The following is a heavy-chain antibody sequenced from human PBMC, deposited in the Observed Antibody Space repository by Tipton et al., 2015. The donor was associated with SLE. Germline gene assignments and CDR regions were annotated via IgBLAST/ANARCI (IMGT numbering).Heavy chain of an antibody. CDR1: GNSISNGYY. CDR3: ARDRGDYEAFVI. V-gene: IGHV4-38-2*02. Sequence: TLSLTCAVSGNSISNGYYWGWIRQPPVKGLEWIGSIYHSGYTHYNPSLESRVTISVDTSKNQFSLNLTSVTAAETAVYFCARDRGDYEAFVIWGQGTSVPASS. D-gene: IGHD4-17*01. J-gene: IGHJ3*02. CDR2: IYHSGYT.